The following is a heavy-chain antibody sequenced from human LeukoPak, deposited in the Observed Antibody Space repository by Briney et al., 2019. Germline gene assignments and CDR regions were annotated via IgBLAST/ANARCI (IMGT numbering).Heavy chain of an antibody. D-gene: IGHD3-22*01. Sequence: PGGSLRLSCAASGFTFSSYAMSWVRQAPGKGLEWVSAISGSGGSTYYADSVKGRFTISRDNSKNTLYLQMNSLRAEDTAVYCCAKPLRPTYYYDSSGSLSFDYWGQGTLVTVSS. CDR3: AKPLRPTYYYDSSGSLSFDY. CDR2: ISGSGGST. J-gene: IGHJ4*02. V-gene: IGHV3-23*01. CDR1: GFTFSSYA.